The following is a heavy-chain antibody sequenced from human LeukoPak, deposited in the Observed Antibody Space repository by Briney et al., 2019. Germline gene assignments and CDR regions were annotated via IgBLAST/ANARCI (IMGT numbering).Heavy chain of an antibody. CDR1: GFTFDDYA. V-gene: IGHV3-9*01. D-gene: IGHD2-2*01. CDR2: ISWNSGSI. CDR3: AKAITGYCSSTSCPYAFDI. J-gene: IGHJ3*02. Sequence: GRSLRLSCAASGFTFDDYAMHWVRQAPGKGLEWVSGISWNSGSIGYADSVKGRFTISRDNAKNSLYLQMNGLRAEDTALYYCAKAITGYCSSTSCPYAFDIWGQGTMVTVSS.